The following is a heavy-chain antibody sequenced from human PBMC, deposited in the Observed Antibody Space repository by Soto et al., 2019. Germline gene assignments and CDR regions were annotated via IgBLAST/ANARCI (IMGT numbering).Heavy chain of an antibody. CDR2: IYYSGST. Sequence: SETLSLTCTVSGGSISSSSYYWGWIRQPPGKGLEWIGSIYYSGSTYYNPSLKSRVTISVDTSKNQFSLKLSSVTAADTAVYYCASALDPYYYDSSGYYYVSWGQGTLVTVSS. J-gene: IGHJ5*02. D-gene: IGHD3-22*01. V-gene: IGHV4-39*01. CDR1: GGSISSSSYY. CDR3: ASALDPYYYDSSGYYYVS.